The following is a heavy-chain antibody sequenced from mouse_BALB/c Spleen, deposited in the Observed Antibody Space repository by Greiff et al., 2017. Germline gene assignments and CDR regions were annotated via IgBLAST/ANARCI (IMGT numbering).Heavy chain of an antibody. CDR2: INPSNGGT. CDR3: TRRYYGNYVTYAMDY. Sequence: VQLQQPGAELVKPGASVKLSCKASGYTFTSYYMYWVKQRPGQGLEWIGGINPSNGGTNFNEKFKSKATLTVDKSSSTAYMQLSSLTSEDSAVYYCTRRYYGNYVTYAMDYWGQGTSVTVSS. CDR1: GYTFTSYY. J-gene: IGHJ4*01. D-gene: IGHD2-1*01. V-gene: IGHV1S81*02.